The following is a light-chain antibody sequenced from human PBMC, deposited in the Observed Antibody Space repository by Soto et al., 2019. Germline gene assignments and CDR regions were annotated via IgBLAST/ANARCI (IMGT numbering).Light chain of an antibody. CDR1: QSVSSN. J-gene: IGKJ4*01. CDR3: QHYNNWPPLT. CDR2: GAS. V-gene: IGKV3-15*01. Sequence: EIVLTQSPGTLSLSPGEGATLSCRASQSVSSNLAWYQQKPGQAPRLLIYGASTRATGIPVRFSGSGSGTEFTLSISSLQSEDFAVYYCQHYNNWPPLTFGGGTKVDIK.